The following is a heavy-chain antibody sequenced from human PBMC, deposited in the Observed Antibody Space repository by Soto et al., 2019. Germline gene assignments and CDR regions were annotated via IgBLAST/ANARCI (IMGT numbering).Heavy chain of an antibody. V-gene: IGHV6-1*01. CDR2: TYYRSKWYN. Sequence: PSQTLSLTCAISGDSVSSNSAAWNWIRQSPSRGLEWLGRTYYRSKWYNDYAVSVKSRITINPDTSKNQFSLQLNSVTPEDTAVYYCARDLIEQAARLGLYCYYGMDVWGQGTTVTVSS. J-gene: IGHJ6*02. CDR3: ARDLIEQAARLGLYCYYGMDV. D-gene: IGHD6-6*01. CDR1: GDSVSSNSAA.